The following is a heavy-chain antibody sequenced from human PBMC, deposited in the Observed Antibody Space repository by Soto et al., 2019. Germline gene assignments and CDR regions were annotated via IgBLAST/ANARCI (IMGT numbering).Heavy chain of an antibody. V-gene: IGHV1-46*01. Sequence: ASVKVSCKASGYTFTNYYMHWVRQAPGQGLEWMGIIYPSGGSTRNAQKFQGRVTMTRDTSTSTVCMELSSLRSEDTAVYYCARDFSGPMDYWGRGTLVTVSS. D-gene: IGHD3-10*01. CDR3: ARDFSGPMDY. J-gene: IGHJ4*02. CDR2: IYPSGGST. CDR1: GYTFTNYY.